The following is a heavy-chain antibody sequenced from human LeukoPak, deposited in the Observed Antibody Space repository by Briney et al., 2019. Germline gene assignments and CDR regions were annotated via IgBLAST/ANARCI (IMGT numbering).Heavy chain of an antibody. CDR2: IGYDGTKK. CDR3: ARGSGYYYNWLDS. D-gene: IGHD3-22*01. CDR1: GFTFSNYG. J-gene: IGHJ5*01. V-gene: IGHV3-33*01. Sequence: GGSLRLSCEASGFTFSNYGMHWVRQAPGKGLEWVAVIGYDGTKKYYADSVKGRFTISRDDSKNTLYLQMSSLRAEDTAVYYCARGSGYYYNWLDSWGQGTLVTVSS.